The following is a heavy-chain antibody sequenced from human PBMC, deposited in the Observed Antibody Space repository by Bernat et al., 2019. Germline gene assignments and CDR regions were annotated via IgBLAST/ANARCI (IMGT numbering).Heavy chain of an antibody. V-gene: IGHV4-39*01. D-gene: IGHD3-10*01. CDR1: GGSISSSSYY. J-gene: IGHJ5*02. CDR3: ARRAYYYGSESHNGFDP. CDR2: IYYSGST. Sequence: QLQLQESGPGLVKPSETLSLTCTVSGGSISSSSYYWGWIRQPPGKGLEWIGSIYYSGSTYYNPSLKSRVTISVDTSKNQFSLKLSSVTAADTAVYYCARRAYYYGSESHNGFDPWGQGTLVTVSS.